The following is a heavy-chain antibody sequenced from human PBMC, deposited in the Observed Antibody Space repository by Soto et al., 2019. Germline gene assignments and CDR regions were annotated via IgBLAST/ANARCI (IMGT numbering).Heavy chain of an antibody. Sequence: PVKVSCKVAGGPFSTLSISWVRQAPGQGLVWMGGIIPIFDATNYAQKFQGRVTITADDSTSTAYMEVSSLRSDDTAVYYCAGDLPNRAGRVWGPGTLVTVSS. J-gene: IGHJ4*02. CDR1: GGPFSTLS. CDR3: AGDLPNRAGRV. V-gene: IGHV1-69*13. D-gene: IGHD3-10*01. CDR2: IIPIFDAT.